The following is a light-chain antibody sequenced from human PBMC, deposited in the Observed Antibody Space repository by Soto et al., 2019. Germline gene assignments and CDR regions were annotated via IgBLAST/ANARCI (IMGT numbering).Light chain of an antibody. V-gene: IGLV2-11*01. CDR1: RSDIGGYNY. J-gene: IGLJ2*01. CDR2: DVS. CDR3: CSYVGNYSWL. Sequence: QSALTQPRSVSGSPGQSVTISCTGTRSDIGGYNYVSWFQQHPDKAPKHMIFDVSRRPSGVPDRFSGSKSGNTASLSISGLQAEYEAHYYCCSYVGNYSWLFGGGTKLTVL.